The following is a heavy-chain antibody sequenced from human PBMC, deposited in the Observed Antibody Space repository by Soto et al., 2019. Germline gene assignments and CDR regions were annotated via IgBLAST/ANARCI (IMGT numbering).Heavy chain of an antibody. CDR2: ISYDGSNK. Sequence: GGSLRLSCATSGFTFSSYGMHWVRQAPGKGLEWVAVISYDGSNKYYADSVKGRFTISRDNSKNTLYLQMNSLRVEDTAVYYCAKERQTDRIWTFDYWGQGKLVYVS. J-gene: IGHJ4*02. V-gene: IGHV3-30*18. CDR1: GFTFSSYG. D-gene: IGHD3-9*01. CDR3: AKERQTDRIWTFDY.